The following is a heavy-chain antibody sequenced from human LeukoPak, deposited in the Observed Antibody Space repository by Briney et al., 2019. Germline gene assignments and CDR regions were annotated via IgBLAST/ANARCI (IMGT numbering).Heavy chain of an antibody. Sequence: GGSLRLSCAASGFTFSDSAIHWVRQASGKGLEWVGRIRISSNSYATEYAASLNGRFTISRDGSKNTAYLQMNSLKTEDTAVYYCTTTIYGSGKAGYWGQGTLVTVSS. V-gene: IGHV3-73*01. CDR1: GFTFSDSA. J-gene: IGHJ4*02. CDR3: TTTIYGSGKAGY. CDR2: IRISSNSYAT. D-gene: IGHD3-10*01.